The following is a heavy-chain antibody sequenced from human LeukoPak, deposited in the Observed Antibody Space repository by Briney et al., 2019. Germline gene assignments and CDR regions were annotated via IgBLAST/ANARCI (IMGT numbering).Heavy chain of an antibody. CDR3: ARGIAARPKRDYFDY. CDR2: INHSGST. Sequence: SETLSLTCAVYGGSFSGYYWSWIRQPPGKGLEWIGEINHSGSTNYNPSLKSRVTISVDTSRNQFSLKLSSVTAADTAVYYCARGIAARPKRDYFDYWGQGTLVTVSS. V-gene: IGHV4-34*01. J-gene: IGHJ4*02. D-gene: IGHD6-6*01. CDR1: GGSFSGYY.